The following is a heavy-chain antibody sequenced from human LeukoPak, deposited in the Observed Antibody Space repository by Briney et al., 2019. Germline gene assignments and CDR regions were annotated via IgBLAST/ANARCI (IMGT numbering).Heavy chain of an antibody. D-gene: IGHD3-10*01. CDR1: GYTFTYHY. Sequence: ASVKVSCKASGYTFTYHYIHWVRQAPGQGLEWMGIINPSGGSTTYAQKFQGRVTLTRDTSTSTVYMELSSLRSEDTAVYYCARSPYTSGSLFYLDYWGQGTLVTVSS. J-gene: IGHJ4*02. CDR3: ARSPYTSGSLFYLDY. V-gene: IGHV1-46*01. CDR2: INPSGGST.